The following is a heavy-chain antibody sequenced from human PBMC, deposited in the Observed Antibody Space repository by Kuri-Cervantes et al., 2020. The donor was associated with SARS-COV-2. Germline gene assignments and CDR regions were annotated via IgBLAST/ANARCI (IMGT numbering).Heavy chain of an antibody. CDR1: GYTFTTYD. CDR2: ISAYNGNT. V-gene: IGHV1-18*04. D-gene: IGHD4-17*01. J-gene: IGHJ6*02. Sequence: ASVKVSCKASGYTFTTYDISWVRQAPGQGLEWMGWISAYNGNTNYAQKLQGRVTMTTDTSTSTAYMELRSLRSDDTAVYYCARESVDYGDYVGPWRFGQEGEYYYYGMDVWGQGTTVTVSS. CDR3: ARESVDYGDYVGPWRFGQEGEYYYYGMDV.